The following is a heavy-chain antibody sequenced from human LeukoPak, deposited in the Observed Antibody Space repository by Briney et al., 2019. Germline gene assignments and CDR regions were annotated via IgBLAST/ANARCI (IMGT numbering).Heavy chain of an antibody. CDR3: AKDPEYGRNFPEYFQH. J-gene: IGHJ1*01. D-gene: IGHD4-23*01. CDR2: ISGSGSST. V-gene: IGHV3-23*01. CDR1: GFTFRSYA. Sequence: AGGSLRLSCGASGFTFRSYAMSWVRQAPGKGLEWVSAISGSGSSTYYVDSVRGRFTVSRDNSKNTLYLLMNSLRAEDTAVYYCAKDPEYGRNFPEYFQHWGQGTLVTVSS.